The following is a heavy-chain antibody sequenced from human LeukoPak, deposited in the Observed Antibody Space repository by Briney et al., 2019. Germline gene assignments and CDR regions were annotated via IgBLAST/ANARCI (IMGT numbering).Heavy chain of an antibody. CDR1: GGSISSSSYY. D-gene: IGHD2-15*01. J-gene: IGHJ3*02. CDR2: IYYSGST. V-gene: IGHV4-39*07. Sequence: SETLSLTCTVSGGSISSSSYYWGWIRQPPGKGLEWIGSIYYSGSTYYNPSLKSRVTISVDTSKNQFSLKLSSVTAADTAVYYCARAVVPDAFDIWGQGTRVTVSS. CDR3: ARAVVPDAFDI.